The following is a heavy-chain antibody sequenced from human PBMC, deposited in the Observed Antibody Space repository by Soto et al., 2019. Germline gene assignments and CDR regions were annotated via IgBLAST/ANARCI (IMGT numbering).Heavy chain of an antibody. Sequence: PGHSLKISCKASEYTFRNYWSAWVRQMPGKGLECMGIIYPGDSDTKYSPSFRGQVTISADKSVSNAYLQWSSLRASDTAMYYCATLDRSNSVCGFDSWGQGTPVTVSS. CDR2: IYPGDSDT. CDR1: EYTFRNYW. V-gene: IGHV5-51*01. D-gene: IGHD1-26*01. CDR3: ATLDRSNSVCGFDS. J-gene: IGHJ4*02.